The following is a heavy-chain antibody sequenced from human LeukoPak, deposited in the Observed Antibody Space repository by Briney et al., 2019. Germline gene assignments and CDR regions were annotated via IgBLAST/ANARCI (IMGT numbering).Heavy chain of an antibody. CDR3: ARNRGGSSDFEY. J-gene: IGHJ4*02. CDR1: GGSISSDY. CDR2: IYYTGST. D-gene: IGHD2-15*01. Sequence: PTETLSLTCTVSGGSISSDYWSWIRQPPGKGLEWIGYIYYTGSTKYSPSLKSRVTISVDTSKNQFSLRLSSVTAADTAVYYCARNRGGSSDFEYWGQGTLVTVSS. V-gene: IGHV4-59*01.